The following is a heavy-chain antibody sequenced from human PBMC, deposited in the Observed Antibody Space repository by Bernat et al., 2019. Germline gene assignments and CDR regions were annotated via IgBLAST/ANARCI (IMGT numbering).Heavy chain of an antibody. CDR3: AKSNRRARPLEVY. D-gene: IGHD5-12*01. J-gene: IGHJ4*02. V-gene: IGHV3-23*04. CDR2: ISGSGGST. CDR1: GFTFSSYA. Sequence: EVQLVESGGGLVQPGGSLRLSRAASGFTFSSYAMSWVRQAPGKGLEWVSAISGSGGSTYYADSVKSRFTISRDNSKNTLYLQMNSLRAEDTAVDYCAKSNRRARPLEVYWGQGTLVTVSS.